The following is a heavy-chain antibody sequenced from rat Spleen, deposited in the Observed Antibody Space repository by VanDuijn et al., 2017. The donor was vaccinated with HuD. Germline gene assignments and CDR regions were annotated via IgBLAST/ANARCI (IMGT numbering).Heavy chain of an antibody. V-gene: IGHV5-22*01. Sequence: EVQLVESGGGLVQPGRSLKLSCAASGFTFSDYYMAWVRQAPKKGLEWVTSISYEGSSTYYGDSVKGRFTIYRDNAKSTLYLQMNSLRSEDTATYYCTRGPGSPDYWGQGVMVTVSS. CDR1: GFTFSDYY. CDR3: TRGPGSPDY. CDR2: ISYEGSST. D-gene: IGHD5-1*01. J-gene: IGHJ2*01.